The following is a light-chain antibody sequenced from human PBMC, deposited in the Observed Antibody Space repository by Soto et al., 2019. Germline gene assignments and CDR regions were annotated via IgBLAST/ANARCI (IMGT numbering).Light chain of an antibody. V-gene: IGKV1-5*01. Sequence: DIQMTQSPSTLSASVGDRVTITCRASQSISSWLAWYQQKPGKAPKLLIYDASSLESGVPSRSSGSGSGTEFTHTISSLQPDDFATYYCQQYNSYPFTFGPGTKVDIK. CDR2: DAS. CDR3: QQYNSYPFT. J-gene: IGKJ3*01. CDR1: QSISSW.